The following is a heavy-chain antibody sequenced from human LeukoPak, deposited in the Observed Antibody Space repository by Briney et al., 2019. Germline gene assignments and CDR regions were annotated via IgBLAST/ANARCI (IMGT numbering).Heavy chain of an antibody. Sequence: GESLKISCKGSGYSFASYWIAWVRQMPGKGLEWLGIIYPADSDTRYSPSFQGQITLSADRSITTAYLQWSSLKASDTAMYFCARLDSGPYYFDFWGQGTLVTVSS. CDR3: ARLDSGPYYFDF. CDR1: GYSFASYW. CDR2: IYPADSDT. V-gene: IGHV5-51*01. D-gene: IGHD3-10*01. J-gene: IGHJ4*02.